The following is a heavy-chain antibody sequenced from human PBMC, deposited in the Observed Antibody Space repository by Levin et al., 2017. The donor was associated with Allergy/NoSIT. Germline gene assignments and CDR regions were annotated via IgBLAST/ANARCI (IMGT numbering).Heavy chain of an antibody. CDR3: AKDRLGLRGVVPGDY. CDR2: ISYDGSNK. V-gene: IGHV3-30*18. D-gene: IGHD3-10*01. CDR1: GFTFSSYG. J-gene: IGHJ4*02. Sequence: GGSLRLSCAASGFTFSSYGMHWVRQAPGKGLEWVAVISYDGSNKYYADSVKGRFTISRDNSKNTRYLQMNSLRAEDTAVYYCAKDRLGLRGVVPGDYWGQGTLVTVSS.